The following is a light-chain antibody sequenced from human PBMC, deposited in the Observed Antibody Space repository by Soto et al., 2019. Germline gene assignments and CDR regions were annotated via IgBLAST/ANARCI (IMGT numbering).Light chain of an antibody. J-gene: IGKJ1*01. V-gene: IGKV4-1*01. Sequence: DIVLTQSPDSLAVSLGARATINCKSSQSILYSSNNKNYLAWYQQKPGEPPKLLLYWASTRESGVPDRFSGSGSGTDFTLTISSLQAEDVAVYYCQQYYSPPRKFGQGTKVDIK. CDR2: WAS. CDR3: QQYYSPPRK. CDR1: QSILYSSNNKNY.